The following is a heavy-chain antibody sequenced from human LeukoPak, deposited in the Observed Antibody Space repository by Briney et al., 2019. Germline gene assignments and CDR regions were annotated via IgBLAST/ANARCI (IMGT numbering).Heavy chain of an antibody. CDR1: GGTFSSYA. J-gene: IGHJ4*02. CDR3: ARDRRPYCSGGSCYETH. Sequence: ASVKVSCKASGGTFSSYAISWVRQAPGQGLEWMGGIIPIFGTANYAQKFQGRVTITADESTSTAYMELSSLRSEDTAVYYCARDRRPYCSGGSCYETHWGQGTPVTVSS. D-gene: IGHD2-15*01. V-gene: IGHV1-69*13. CDR2: IIPIFGTA.